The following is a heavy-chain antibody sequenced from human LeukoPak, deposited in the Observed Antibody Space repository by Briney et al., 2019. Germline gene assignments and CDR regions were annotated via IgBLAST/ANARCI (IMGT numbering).Heavy chain of an antibody. CDR2: IYYSGST. D-gene: IGHD6-13*01. V-gene: IGHV4-30-4*08. CDR1: GGSISSGDYY. Sequence: PSETLPLTCTVSGGSISSGDYYWSWIRQPPGKGLEWIGYIYYSGSTYYNPSLKSRVTISVDTSKNQFSLKLSSVTAADTAVYYCARAGAAAGPAASFDYWGQGTPVTVSS. CDR3: ARAGAAAGPAASFDY. J-gene: IGHJ4*02.